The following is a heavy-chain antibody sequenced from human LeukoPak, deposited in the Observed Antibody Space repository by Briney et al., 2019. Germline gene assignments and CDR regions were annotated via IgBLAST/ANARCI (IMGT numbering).Heavy chain of an antibody. Sequence: SVKVSCKASGGTFSSYAISWVRQAPGQGFEWMGGIIPIFGTANYAQKFQGRVTITADESTSTAYMELSSLRSEDTAVYYCARNGQPHGGEFDYWGQGTLVTVSS. J-gene: IGHJ4*02. CDR3: ARNGQPHGGEFDY. D-gene: IGHD2-8*01. CDR1: GGTFSSYA. CDR2: IIPIFGTA. V-gene: IGHV1-69*01.